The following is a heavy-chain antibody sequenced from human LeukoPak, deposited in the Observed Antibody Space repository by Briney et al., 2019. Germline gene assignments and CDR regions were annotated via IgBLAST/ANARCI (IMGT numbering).Heavy chain of an antibody. CDR3: ARTVVPAADDAFDI. D-gene: IGHD2-2*01. J-gene: IGHJ3*02. Sequence: SETLSLTCAVYGGSFSGYYWSWLRQPPGKGLEWIGEINHSGSTNYNPSLKSRVTISVDTSKNQFSLKLSSVTAADTAVYYCARTVVPAADDAFDIWGQGTMVTVSS. V-gene: IGHV4-34*01. CDR1: GGSFSGYY. CDR2: INHSGST.